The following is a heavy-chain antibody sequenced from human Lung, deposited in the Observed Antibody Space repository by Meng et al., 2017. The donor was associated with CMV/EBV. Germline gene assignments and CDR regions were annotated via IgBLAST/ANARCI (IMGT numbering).Heavy chain of an antibody. J-gene: IGHJ6*02. CDR1: GYTFTGYN. D-gene: IGHD3/OR15-3a*01. CDR2: INPNTGDT. CDR3: ARLFHTSLGTNYYGMDV. Sequence: ASVKVSCKASGYTFTGYNIHWVRQAPGQGLEWMGWINPNTGDTNYAQKFQGRVTLTGDTSISTAYMELSRLKSDDTAVFFCARLFHTSLGTNYYGMDVWGQGTTVTGSS. V-gene: IGHV1-2*02.